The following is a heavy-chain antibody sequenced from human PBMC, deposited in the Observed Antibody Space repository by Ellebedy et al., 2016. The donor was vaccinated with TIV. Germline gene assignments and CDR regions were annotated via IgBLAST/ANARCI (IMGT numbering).Heavy chain of an antibody. V-gene: IGHV3-21*06. J-gene: IGHJ4*02. CDR2: ISSLNTYT. D-gene: IGHD2/OR15-2a*01. CDR1: GFTFSDHS. Sequence: GESLKISCAASGFTFSDHSMSWVRQAPGRRLEWVSSISSLNTYTDYGDSVKGRFTVSRDNANNSLYLQMNRLRSEDTAVYYCARDSIDYFDDDYYSYFDFWGQGTLVTVSS. CDR3: ARDSIDYFDDDYYSYFDF.